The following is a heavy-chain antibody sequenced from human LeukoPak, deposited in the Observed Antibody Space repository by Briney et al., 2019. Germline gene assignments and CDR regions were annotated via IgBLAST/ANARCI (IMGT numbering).Heavy chain of an antibody. CDR2: IYSGGST. V-gene: IGHV3-66*01. D-gene: IGHD4-17*01. CDR1: GFTFSSYG. CDR3: ARVPLYGDYVPPYYMDV. Sequence: GGSLRLSCAASGFTFSSYGMSWVRQAPGKGLEWVSAIYSGGSTYYADSVKGRFTISRDNSKNTLYLQMNSLRAEDTAVYYCARVPLYGDYVPPYYMDVWGKGTTVTISS. J-gene: IGHJ6*03.